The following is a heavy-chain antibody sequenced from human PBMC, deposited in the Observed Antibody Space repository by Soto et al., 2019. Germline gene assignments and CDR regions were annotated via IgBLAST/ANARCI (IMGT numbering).Heavy chain of an antibody. CDR1: GFIFNTYG. J-gene: IGHJ4*02. D-gene: IGHD2-2*01. CDR3: AKDIAHCISTACRQPFDY. Sequence: GGSLRLSCAASGFIFNTYGMSWVRQAPGKGLEWVSTVRSSGDYTYYSDSLKGRFTISRDNSKNTLYLQMNSLRVEDTAVYYCAKDIAHCISTACRQPFDYWGQGTVVTVSS. V-gene: IGHV3-23*01. CDR2: VRSSGDYT.